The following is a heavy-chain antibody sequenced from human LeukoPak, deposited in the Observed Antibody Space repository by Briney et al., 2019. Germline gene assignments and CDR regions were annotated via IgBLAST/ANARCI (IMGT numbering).Heavy chain of an antibody. CDR2: TKPDGSAE. Sequence: GGSLRLSCAASGFTFRNYWMGWVRQAPGKGLEWVANTKPDGSAEYYADSVRGRFTTSRDNANNLLYLQMNSLRAEDTAVYYCAKEYSSSSDNWFDPWGQGTLVTVSS. V-gene: IGHV3-7*03. J-gene: IGHJ5*02. CDR3: AKEYSSSSDNWFDP. D-gene: IGHD6-6*01. CDR1: GFTFRNYW.